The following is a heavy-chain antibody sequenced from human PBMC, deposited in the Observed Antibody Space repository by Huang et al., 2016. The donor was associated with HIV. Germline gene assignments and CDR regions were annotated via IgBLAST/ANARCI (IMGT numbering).Heavy chain of an antibody. D-gene: IGHD3-22*01. CDR3: ARAYYYDSTGYYYFDY. Sequence: EVQLVESGGGLVKPGRSLRPSCSASGFTFGDYGLSWFRQGTGKGFEWVGLIRGKGYGGKAENAASVKGRFTISRDDSKDIAYLQMNSLKTEDAAVYYCARAYYYDSTGYYYFDYWGQGTLVTVSS. J-gene: IGHJ4*02. CDR1: GFTFGDYG. V-gene: IGHV3-49*05. CDR2: IRGKGYGGKA.